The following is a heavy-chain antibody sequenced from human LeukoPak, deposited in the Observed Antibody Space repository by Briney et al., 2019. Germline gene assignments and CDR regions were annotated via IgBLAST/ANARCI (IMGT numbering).Heavy chain of an antibody. CDR1: GGSFNYYY. Sequence: SETLSLTCAVSGGSFNYYYWSWIRQSPGKGLEWIGEISHNGRTNYNPSLKSRVTISADTSKNQFSLNLTSVRAADMAMYYCASGSSYMIFDHWGQGTPVTASS. D-gene: IGHD1-26*01. V-gene: IGHV4-34*01. CDR2: ISHNGRT. J-gene: IGHJ4*02. CDR3: ASGSSYMIFDH.